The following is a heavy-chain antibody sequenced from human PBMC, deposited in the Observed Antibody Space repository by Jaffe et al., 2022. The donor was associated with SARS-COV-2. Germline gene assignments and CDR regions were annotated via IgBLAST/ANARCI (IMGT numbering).Heavy chain of an antibody. CDR3: TRDNYFGPGSGPRWFDS. CDR2: ISWNSGYI. J-gene: IGHJ5*01. CDR1: GFTFDDYA. D-gene: IGHD3-10*01. Sequence: EVHLVESGGGLVQPGRSLRLSCEASGFTFDDYAMHWVRQAPGQGLEWVSGISWNSGYIDYAGSVKGRFTISRDNARNSLYLQMNSLRAEDTALYYCTRDNYFGPGSGPRWFDSWGQGTLVTVSS. V-gene: IGHV3-9*01.